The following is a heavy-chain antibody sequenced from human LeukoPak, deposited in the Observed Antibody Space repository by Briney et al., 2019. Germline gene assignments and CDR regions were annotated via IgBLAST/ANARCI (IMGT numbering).Heavy chain of an antibody. V-gene: IGHV4-61*01. CDR2: IYYSGST. CDR1: GGSVSSGSYY. J-gene: IGHJ4*02. Sequence: SETLSLTCTVSGGSVSSGSYYWSWIRQPPGKGLEWIGYIYYSGSTNYNPSLKSRVTISVDTSKNQFSLKLSSVTAADTAVYYCAVGAAGGDYWGRTYYFDYWGQGTLVTVSS. CDR3: AVGAAGGDYWGRTYYFDY. D-gene: IGHD4-17*01.